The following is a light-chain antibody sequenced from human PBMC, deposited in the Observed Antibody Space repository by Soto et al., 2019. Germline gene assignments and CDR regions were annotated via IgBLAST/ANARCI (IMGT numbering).Light chain of an antibody. CDR3: CSYAGSYIYV. CDR1: SSDVGTYDF. Sequence: QSVLTQPRSVSGSPGQSVTISCTGTSSDVGTYDFVSWYQQHPGKAPRLMIFDVSERPSGVPDRFSGSKSGNTASLTISGLQAEDEADYYCCSYAGSYIYVFATGTKV. J-gene: IGLJ1*01. CDR2: DVS. V-gene: IGLV2-11*01.